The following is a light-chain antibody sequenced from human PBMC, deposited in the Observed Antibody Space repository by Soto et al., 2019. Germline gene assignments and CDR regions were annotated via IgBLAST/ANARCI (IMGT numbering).Light chain of an antibody. CDR3: QQRNNWPPWT. Sequence: EIXLTQSPATLSLSPGERATLSCRASQSVGSSLAWYQQKPGLAPRLLIYDASNRATGIPARFSGSGSGTDFTLTISSLEPEDFAVYYCQQRNNWPPWTFGQGTKVDIK. CDR2: DAS. CDR1: QSVGSS. J-gene: IGKJ1*01. V-gene: IGKV3-11*01.